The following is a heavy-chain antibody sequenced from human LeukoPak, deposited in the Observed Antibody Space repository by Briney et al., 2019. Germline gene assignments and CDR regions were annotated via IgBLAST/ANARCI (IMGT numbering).Heavy chain of an antibody. D-gene: IGHD3-10*01. CDR2: IAYDGSNK. V-gene: IGHV3-30*03. CDR1: GFTLSSYG. CDR3: ARDRPTIWFGEPYRRGYYYYMDV. J-gene: IGHJ6*03. Sequence: GGSLRLSCAASGFTLSSYGMHWVRQAPGKGLEWVAVIAYDGSNKYYADSVKGRFTISRDNSKNTLYLQMNSLRAEDTAVYYCARDRPTIWFGEPYRRGYYYYMDVWGKGTTVTVSS.